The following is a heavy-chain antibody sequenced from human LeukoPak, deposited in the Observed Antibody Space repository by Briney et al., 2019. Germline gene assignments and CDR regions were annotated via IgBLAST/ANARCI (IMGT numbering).Heavy chain of an antibody. CDR3: AKGAMRQQLSD. J-gene: IGHJ4*02. CDR2: SGTAGGT. Sequence: GGSLRLSCAASGFTFSSYAMSWVRQAPGKGLEWVSSSGTAGGTYYADSVKGRFTISRDHSENTLYLQMNSLRTEDTALYYCAKGAMRQQLSDWGQGTLVTVSS. CDR1: GFTFSSYA. D-gene: IGHD6-13*01. V-gene: IGHV3-23*01.